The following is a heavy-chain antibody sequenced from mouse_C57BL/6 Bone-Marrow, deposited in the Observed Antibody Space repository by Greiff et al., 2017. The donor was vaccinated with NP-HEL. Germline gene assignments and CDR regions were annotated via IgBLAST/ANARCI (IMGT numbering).Heavy chain of an antibody. CDR1: GYSITSYY. D-gene: IGHD2-1*01. Sequence: EVKLVESGPGLAKPSQTLSLTCSVTGYSITSYYWNWIRKFPGNKLEYMGYISYSGSTYYNPSLKSRISITRDTSKNQYYLQLNSVTTEDTATYYCARWGEGNFLFDYWGQGTTLTVSS. CDR2: ISYSGST. CDR3: ARWGEGNFLFDY. J-gene: IGHJ2*01. V-gene: IGHV3-8*01.